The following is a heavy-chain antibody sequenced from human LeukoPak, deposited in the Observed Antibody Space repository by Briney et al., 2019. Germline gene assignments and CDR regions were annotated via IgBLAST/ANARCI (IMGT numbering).Heavy chain of an antibody. J-gene: IGHJ6*02. CDR1: GFTFNSYG. CDR2: IWYDGSNK. Sequence: GRSLRLSCAASGFTFNSYGMHWVRQAPGKGLEWVAVIWYDGSNKYYADSVKGRFTISRDNSKNTLYLQMNSLRAEDTAVYYCARGGTMVRGVPPYYYYYGMDVWGQGTTVTVSS. D-gene: IGHD3-10*01. V-gene: IGHV3-33*01. CDR3: ARGGTMVRGVPPYYYYYGMDV.